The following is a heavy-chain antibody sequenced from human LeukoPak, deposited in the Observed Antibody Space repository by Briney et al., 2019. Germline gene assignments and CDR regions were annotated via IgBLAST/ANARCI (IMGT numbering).Heavy chain of an antibody. CDR1: GYTFTDYY. D-gene: IGHD6-13*01. CDR2: INPNSGDT. J-gene: IGHJ4*02. V-gene: IGHV1-2*02. CDR3: AGCTAHAGTYPLDY. Sequence: ASVKVSCKASGYTFTDYYMHWVRQAPGQGLEWIGWINPNSGDTNFAQKFHGRVTMIKDTSTSIVYMELSRLTSDDTAVYFCAGCTAHAGTYPLDYWGLGTRVTVSS.